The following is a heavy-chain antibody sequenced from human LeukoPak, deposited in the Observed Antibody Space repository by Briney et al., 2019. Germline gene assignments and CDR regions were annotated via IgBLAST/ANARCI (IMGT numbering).Heavy chain of an antibody. D-gene: IGHD2-15*01. CDR1: GFTFSSYG. CDR2: ISYDGSNK. Sequence: GRSLRLSCAASGFTFSSYGMHWVRQAPGKGLEWVAVISYDGSNKYYADSVKGRFTISRDNSKNTLYLQMNSLRAEDTAAYYCAKPKVAEAFDIWGQGTMVTVSS. J-gene: IGHJ3*02. CDR3: AKPKVAEAFDI. V-gene: IGHV3-30*18.